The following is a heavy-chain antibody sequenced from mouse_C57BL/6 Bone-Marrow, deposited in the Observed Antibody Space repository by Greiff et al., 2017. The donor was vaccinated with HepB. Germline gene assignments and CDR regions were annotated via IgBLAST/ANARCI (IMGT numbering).Heavy chain of an antibody. J-gene: IGHJ3*01. CDR1: GFTFSSYT. D-gene: IGHD2-4*01. CDR3: ARRGYYDEDWFAY. CDR2: ISGGGGNT. Sequence: EVKLVESGGGLVKPGGSLKLSCAASGFTFSSYTMSWVRQTPEKRLEWVATISGGGGNTYYPDSVKGRFTISRDNAKNTLYLQMSSLRSEDTALYYCARRGYYDEDWFAYWGQGTLVTVSA. V-gene: IGHV5-9*01.